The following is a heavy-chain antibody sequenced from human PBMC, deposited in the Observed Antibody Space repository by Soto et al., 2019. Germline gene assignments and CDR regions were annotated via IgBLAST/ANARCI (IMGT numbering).Heavy chain of an antibody. CDR3: ARLQDYYDSSGSDAFDI. J-gene: IGHJ3*02. CDR1: GGSISSYY. D-gene: IGHD3-22*01. Sequence: SETLSLTCTVSGGSISSYYWSWIRQPPGKGLEWIGYIYYSGSTNYNPSLKSRVTISVDTSKNQFSLKLSSVTAADTAVYYCARLQDYYDSSGSDAFDIWGQGTMVTVSS. V-gene: IGHV4-59*08. CDR2: IYYSGST.